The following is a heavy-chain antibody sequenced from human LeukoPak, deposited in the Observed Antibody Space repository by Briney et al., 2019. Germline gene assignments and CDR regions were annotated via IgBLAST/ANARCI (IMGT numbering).Heavy chain of an antibody. D-gene: IGHD6-19*01. Sequence: PPETLSLTCTVSGVSIRGDTYYWGWIRHPPGKGLEWIGNYHIGNTYYNPSLKSRVTISEDTSKNQFSLRVNSVTAADTAVYYCARLWDSTGLYFYYYMDVWGEGTTVTVSS. V-gene: IGHV4-39*01. CDR3: ARLWDSTGLYFYYYMDV. CDR1: GVSIRGDTYY. J-gene: IGHJ6*03. CDR2: YHIGNT.